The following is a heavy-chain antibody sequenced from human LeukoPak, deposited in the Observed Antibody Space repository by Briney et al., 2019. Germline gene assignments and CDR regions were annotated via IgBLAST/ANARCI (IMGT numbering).Heavy chain of an antibody. V-gene: IGHV3-21*01. CDR1: GFTFSSYW. J-gene: IGHJ5*02. CDR2: ISSSSSYI. Sequence: GGSLRLSCAASGFTFSSYWMHWVRQAPGKGLEWVSSISSSSSYIYYADSVKGRFTISRDNAKYSLSLQMTTLRAEDTAVYYCARDGSYGHHNWLDPWGQGTLVTVSS. CDR3: ARDGSYGHHNWLDP. D-gene: IGHD1-26*01.